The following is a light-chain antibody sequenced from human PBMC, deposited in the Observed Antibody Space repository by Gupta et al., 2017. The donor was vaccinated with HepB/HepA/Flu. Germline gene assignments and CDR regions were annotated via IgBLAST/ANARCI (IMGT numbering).Light chain of an antibody. V-gene: IGKV3-11*01. CDR1: QSLSSY. CDR3: QHRSNWLFT. Sequence: PGERATLSCRASQSLSSYLAWYQQKPGQAPRLLIYDASNRATGFPARFSGSGSGAEFTLTISSLEPEDFAVYYCQHRSNWLFTFGHGTKVDIK. CDR2: DAS. J-gene: IGKJ3*01.